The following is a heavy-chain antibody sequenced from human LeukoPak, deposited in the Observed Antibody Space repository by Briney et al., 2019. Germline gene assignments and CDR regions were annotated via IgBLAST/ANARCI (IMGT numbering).Heavy chain of an antibody. V-gene: IGHV3-23*01. Sequence: GGSLRLSCAASGFTFSSYAMTWVRQAPGKGLEWVSAISGSGGSTYYADSVKGRFTISRDNSKSTLYLQMSSLRAEDTAVYYCAKQAGGSGSYYYYWGQGTLVTVSS. CDR3: AKQAGGSGSYYYY. CDR1: GFTFSSYA. CDR2: ISGSGGST. J-gene: IGHJ4*02. D-gene: IGHD3-10*01.